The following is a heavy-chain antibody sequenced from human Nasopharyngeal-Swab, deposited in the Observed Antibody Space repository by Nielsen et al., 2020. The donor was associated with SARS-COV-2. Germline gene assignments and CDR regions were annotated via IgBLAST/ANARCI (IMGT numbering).Heavy chain of an antibody. CDR2: IYSGGSST. V-gene: IGHV3-23*03. D-gene: IGHD5-18*01. CDR1: GFTFSSYA. CDR3: ARDIGGYSYGYYYYGMDV. Sequence: GESLKISCAASGFTFSSYAMSWVRQAPGKGLEWVSVIYSGGSSTYYADSVKGRFTISRDNSKNTLYLQMNSLRAEDTAVYYCARDIGGYSYGYYYYGMDVWGQGTTVTVSS. J-gene: IGHJ6*02.